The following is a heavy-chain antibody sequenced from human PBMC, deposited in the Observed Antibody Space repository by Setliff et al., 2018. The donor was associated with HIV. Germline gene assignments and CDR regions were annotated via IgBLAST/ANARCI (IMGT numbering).Heavy chain of an antibody. CDR1: GFTFSDSY. J-gene: IGHJ1*01. CDR3: AGESSIAVAEYFQH. CDR2: ISGSGGST. V-gene: IGHV3-23*01. Sequence: PGGSLRLSCAASGFTFSDSYMSWVRQAPGKGLEWVSGISGSGGSTYYADSVKGRFTISRDNSKNTLYLQMNSLRAEDTAVYYCAGESSIAVAEYFQHWGQGTLVTVSS. D-gene: IGHD6-19*01.